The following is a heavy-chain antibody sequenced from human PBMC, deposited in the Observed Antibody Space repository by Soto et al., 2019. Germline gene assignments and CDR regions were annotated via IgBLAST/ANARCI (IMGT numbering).Heavy chain of an antibody. V-gene: IGHV3-30*18. Sequence: GSLRLSCAASGFTFSSYGMHWVRQAPGKGLEWVAVISYDGSNKYYADSVKGRFTISRDNSKNTLYLQMNSLRAEDTAVYYCAKARYDFWSGSLDYWGQGTLVTVSS. CDR1: GFTFSSYG. J-gene: IGHJ4*02. D-gene: IGHD3-3*01. CDR2: ISYDGSNK. CDR3: AKARYDFWSGSLDY.